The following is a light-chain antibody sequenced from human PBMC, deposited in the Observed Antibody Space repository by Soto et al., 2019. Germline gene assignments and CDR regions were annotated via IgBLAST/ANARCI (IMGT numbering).Light chain of an antibody. CDR3: QQYNNWPYT. CDR2: GTS. J-gene: IGKJ2*01. Sequence: EIVMTQSPVTLSVSPGGRAALSRRASQTVGSNFAWYQQRPGQAPRVLIYGTSTRATGVPARFSGSGSGTDFTLTISSLQSEDFAVYYCQQYNNWPYTFGQGTRLEIK. CDR1: QTVGSN. V-gene: IGKV3-15*01.